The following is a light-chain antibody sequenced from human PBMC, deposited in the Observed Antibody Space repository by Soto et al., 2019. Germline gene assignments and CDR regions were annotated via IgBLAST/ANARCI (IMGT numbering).Light chain of an antibody. CDR3: SSYTSSTTLSAV. V-gene: IGLV2-14*01. CDR1: SSDVGGYNY. Sequence: QSALTQPASVYGSPGQSITISCTGTSSDVGGYNYVSWHQQHPGKAPKLMIYEVSNRPSGVSNRFSGSKSGNTASLTISGLQAEDEADYYCSSYTSSTTLSAVFGGGTQLTVL. CDR2: EVS. J-gene: IGLJ7*01.